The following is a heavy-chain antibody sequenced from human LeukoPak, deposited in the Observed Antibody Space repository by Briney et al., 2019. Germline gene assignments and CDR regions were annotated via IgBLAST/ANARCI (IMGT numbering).Heavy chain of an antibody. CDR3: ARDRTVVPAAIRSPVSVWFDP. CDR2: ISSNGGST. D-gene: IGHD2-2*02. Sequence: GGSLRLSCAASGFTFSSYAMHWVRQAPGKGLEYVSAISSNGGSTYYANSVKGRFTISRDNSKNTLYLQMGSLRAEDMAVYYCARDRTVVPAAIRSPVSVWFDPWGQGTLVTVSS. J-gene: IGHJ5*02. V-gene: IGHV3-64*01. CDR1: GFTFSSYA.